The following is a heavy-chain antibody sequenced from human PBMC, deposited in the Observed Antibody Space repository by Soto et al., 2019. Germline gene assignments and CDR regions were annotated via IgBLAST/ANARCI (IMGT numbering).Heavy chain of an antibody. CDR1: GFTFISYW. Sequence: GGSLRLSCAASGFTFISYWMSWVRQAPGKGLEWVANIKQDGSEKYYVDSVKGRFTISRDNAKNSLYLQMNSLRAEDTAVYYCASLRLAVWVDPFAFDIWGQGTMVTVSS. CDR3: ASLRLAVWVDPFAFDI. J-gene: IGHJ3*02. V-gene: IGHV3-7*03. D-gene: IGHD3-16*01. CDR2: IKQDGSEK.